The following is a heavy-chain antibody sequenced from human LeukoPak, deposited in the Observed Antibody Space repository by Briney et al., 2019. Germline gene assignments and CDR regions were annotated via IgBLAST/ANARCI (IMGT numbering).Heavy chain of an antibody. V-gene: IGHV3-48*02. J-gene: IGHJ4*02. CDR2: INTDSSTI. D-gene: IGHD6-19*01. CDR1: GXTFSTYR. CDR3: ARATSTSGPTFDY. Sequence: QSGGSLRLSCAASGXTFSTYRVNWVRQAPGKGLEWLSYINTDSSTIYYTDSLKGRFTISRDNAKNSLYLQMNSLRDEDTAVYYCARATSTSGPTFDYWGQGTLVTVSS.